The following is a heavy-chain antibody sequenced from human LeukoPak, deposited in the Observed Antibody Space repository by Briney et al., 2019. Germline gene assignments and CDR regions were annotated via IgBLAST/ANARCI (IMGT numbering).Heavy chain of an antibody. Sequence: GGSLRLSCSASGFTFSSYAMTWVRQAPGRGLEWVSGITASDGGTYYPDSVKGRFTISRDISKNTLYLQMNSLRAEDTAVYSCAKWAGVGYFDYWGQGILVTVSS. J-gene: IGHJ4*02. CDR3: AKWAGVGYFDY. D-gene: IGHD3-10*01. CDR1: GFTFSSYA. V-gene: IGHV3-23*01. CDR2: ITASDGGT.